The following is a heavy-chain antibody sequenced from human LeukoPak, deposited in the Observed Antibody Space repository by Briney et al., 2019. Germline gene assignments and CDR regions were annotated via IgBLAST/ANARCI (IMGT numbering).Heavy chain of an antibody. J-gene: IGHJ4*02. CDR3: AKDSSLSLISGYYFDY. CDR1: GFTFTDYY. CDR2: IRYDGNNK. D-gene: IGHD1-14*01. Sequence: GGSLRLSCATSGFTFTDYYMTWIRQAPGKGLEWVAFIRYDGNNKYYADSVKGRFTIPRDNSKNTLYLQMNSLRAEDTAVYYCAKDSSLSLISGYYFDYWGPGTLVTVSS. V-gene: IGHV3-30*02.